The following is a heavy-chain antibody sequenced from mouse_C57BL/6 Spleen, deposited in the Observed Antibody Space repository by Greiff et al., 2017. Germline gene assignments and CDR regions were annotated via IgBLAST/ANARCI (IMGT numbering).Heavy chain of an antibody. D-gene: IGHD2-4*01. CDR1: GYSITSGYY. J-gene: IGHJ2*01. CDR3: ARDPDDYLDY. CDR2: ISYDGSN. V-gene: IGHV3-6*01. Sequence: VQLQESGPGLVKPSQSLSLTCSVTGYSITSGYYWNWIRQFPGNILEWMGYISYDGSNNYNPSLKNRISITRDTSKNQCFLKLNSVTTEDTTTYYCARDPDDYLDYWGQGTTLTVSS.